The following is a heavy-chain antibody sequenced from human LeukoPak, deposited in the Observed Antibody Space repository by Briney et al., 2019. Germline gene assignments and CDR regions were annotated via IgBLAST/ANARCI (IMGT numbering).Heavy chain of an antibody. CDR3: ARIIAAAGSYNWFDP. Sequence: GGSLRLSCAASGFTFSSYAMSWVRQAPGKGLEWVSSISSSSSYIYYADSVKGRFTISRDNAKNSLYLQMNSLRAEDTAVYYCARIIAAAGSYNWFDPWGQGTLVTVSS. CDR2: ISSSSSYI. J-gene: IGHJ5*02. CDR1: GFTFSSYA. D-gene: IGHD6-13*01. V-gene: IGHV3-21*01.